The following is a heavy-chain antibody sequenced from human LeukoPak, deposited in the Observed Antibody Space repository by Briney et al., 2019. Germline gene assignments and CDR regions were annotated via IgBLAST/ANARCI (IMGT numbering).Heavy chain of an antibody. CDR3: ARPLGPYYGSGSYDY. Sequence: SETLSLTGTGSGGAISSSSYYWGWIRQPPGKGLEWIGSIYYSGSTYYNPSLKSRVTISVDTSKNQFSLKLSSVTAADTAVYYCARPLGPYYGSGSYDYWGQGTLVTVSS. J-gene: IGHJ4*02. D-gene: IGHD3-10*01. V-gene: IGHV4-39*01. CDR2: IYYSGST. CDR1: GGAISSSSYY.